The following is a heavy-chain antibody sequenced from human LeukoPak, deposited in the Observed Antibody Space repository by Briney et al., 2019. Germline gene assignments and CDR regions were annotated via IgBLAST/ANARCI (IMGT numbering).Heavy chain of an antibody. CDR1: GFTFSSYW. V-gene: IGHV3-74*01. CDR2: IKRDGSST. D-gene: IGHD5-18*01. Sequence: PGGSLRLSCAASGFTFSSYWMHWVRQVPGQGLVWVSHIKRDGSSTSYADSVKGRFTISRDNAKNTLYLQMNSLRAEDTAVYYCARDRGYGFDYWGQGTLVTVSS. CDR3: ARDRGYGFDY. J-gene: IGHJ4*02.